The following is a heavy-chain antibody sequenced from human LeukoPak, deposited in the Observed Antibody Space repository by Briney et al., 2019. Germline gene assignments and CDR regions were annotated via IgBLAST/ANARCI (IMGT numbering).Heavy chain of an antibody. Sequence: GGSLRLSCAVSGFNFRDHWMDWVRQAPGKGLQWVGHIKNDGSETYYLDSLKGRFSISRDNTNNALYLQMNSLRGDDTAVYYCAKDVGKWESLHFFDYWGQGTLVTVSS. V-gene: IGHV3-7*03. CDR2: IKNDGSET. CDR1: GFNFRDHW. D-gene: IGHD1-26*01. J-gene: IGHJ4*02. CDR3: AKDVGKWESLHFFDY.